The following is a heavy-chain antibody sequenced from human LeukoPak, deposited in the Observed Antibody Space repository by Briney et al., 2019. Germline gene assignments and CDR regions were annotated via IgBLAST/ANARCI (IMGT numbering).Heavy chain of an antibody. CDR1: GYTFIDYY. CDR3: ARGGVIGWFDP. CDR2: MNPNSGNT. Sequence: GASVKVSCKASGYTFIDYYMHWVRQAPGQGLEWMGWMNPNSGNTGYAQKFQGRVTMTRNTSISTAYMELSSLRSEDTAVYYCARGGVIGWFDPWGQGTLVTVSS. V-gene: IGHV1-8*02. D-gene: IGHD3-16*02. J-gene: IGHJ5*02.